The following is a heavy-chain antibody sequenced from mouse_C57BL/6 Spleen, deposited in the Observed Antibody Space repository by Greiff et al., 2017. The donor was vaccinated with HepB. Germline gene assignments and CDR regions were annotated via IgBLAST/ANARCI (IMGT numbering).Heavy chain of an antibody. CDR3: ARTGYDGYYVGYFDV. V-gene: IGHV1-55*01. J-gene: IGHJ1*03. Sequence: QVQLQQPGAELVKPGASVKMSCKASGYTFTSYWITWVKQRPGQGLEWIGDIYPGSGSTNYNEKFKSKATLTVDTSSSTAYMQLSSLPSEDSAVYYCARTGYDGYYVGYFDVWGTGTTVTVSS. D-gene: IGHD2-3*01. CDR1: GYTFTSYW. CDR2: IYPGSGST.